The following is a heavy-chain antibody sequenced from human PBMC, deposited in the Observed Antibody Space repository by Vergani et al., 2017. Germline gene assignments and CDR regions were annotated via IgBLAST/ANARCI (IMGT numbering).Heavy chain of an antibody. CDR2: IRSKANSYAT. D-gene: IGHD2-2*01. Sequence: EVQLVESGGGLVQPGGSRKLSCAASGFTFSGSAMHWVRQASGKGLEWVGRIRSKANSYATAYAASVKGRFTISRDDSKNTAYLQMNSLKTEDTAVYYCTSVVVPAAIWMGRFYYYGMDVWGQGTPVTVSS. J-gene: IGHJ6*02. V-gene: IGHV3-73*02. CDR3: TSVVVPAAIWMGRFYYYGMDV. CDR1: GFTFSGSA.